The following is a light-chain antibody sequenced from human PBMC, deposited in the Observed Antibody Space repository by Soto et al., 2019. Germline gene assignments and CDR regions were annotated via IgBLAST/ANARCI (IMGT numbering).Light chain of an antibody. CDR3: QQHTDWHPIT. V-gene: IGKV3-15*01. CDR2: GAS. J-gene: IGKJ5*01. CDR1: QSVNSK. Sequence: IVMTQSPATLYASPGERATLACRASQSVNSKLAWYQQKPGHAPRLLIYGASTRASGVPARFSGSGSGTDFILTISSLQSEDSPVYYCQQHTDWHPITFGQGTRLEIK.